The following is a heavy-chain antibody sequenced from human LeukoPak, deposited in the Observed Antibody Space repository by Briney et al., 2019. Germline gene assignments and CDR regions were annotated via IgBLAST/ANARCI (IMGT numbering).Heavy chain of an antibody. CDR1: GFIFSAYG. CDR2: IGPDGADE. V-gene: IGHV3-30*02. D-gene: IGHD3-22*01. CDR3: AKERGYYDSSGYLI. J-gene: IGHJ4*02. Sequence: PGGSLRLSCEASGFIFSAYGMHWVRQTPGKGLKWVTFIGPDGADEYYTDSVRGRFTISRDNSRNTVHLQMSNLRPDDTAVYYCAKERGYYDSSGYLIWGQGTLVTVSS.